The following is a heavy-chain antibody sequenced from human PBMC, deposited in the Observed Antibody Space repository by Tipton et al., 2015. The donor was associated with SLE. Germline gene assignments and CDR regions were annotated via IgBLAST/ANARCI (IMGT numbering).Heavy chain of an antibody. CDR3: ASWIPLTGINV. CDR1: GASITSSDW. J-gene: IGHJ6*02. V-gene: IGHV4-4*02. CDR2: IHHRGST. D-gene: IGHD5-18*01. Sequence: SLRLSCAVSGASITSSDWWSWVRQPPGKGLEYIGEIHHRGSTNYKSSLRGRVTISVDKSKNQFSLKLTSVTAADTAVYYCASWIPLTGINVWGQGATVTVSS.